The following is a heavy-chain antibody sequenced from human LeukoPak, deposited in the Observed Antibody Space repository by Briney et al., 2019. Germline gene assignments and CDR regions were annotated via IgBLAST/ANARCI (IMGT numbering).Heavy chain of an antibody. Sequence: SETLSLTCTVSGASINNYYWSWIRQPPGKGLEWIGYISYSGFTNYNPSLKSRVTISLDTSKNQFSLKLTSVTAADTAVYYCAGHHPRNTVDFWGQGTLVTVSS. D-gene: IGHD2/OR15-2a*01. CDR3: AGHHPRNTVDF. V-gene: IGHV4-59*08. CDR1: GASINNYY. J-gene: IGHJ4*02. CDR2: ISYSGFT.